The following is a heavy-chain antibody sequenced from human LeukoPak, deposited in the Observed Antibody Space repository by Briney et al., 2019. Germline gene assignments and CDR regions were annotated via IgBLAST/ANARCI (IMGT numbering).Heavy chain of an antibody. CDR3: ARELEVYYYYGMDV. Sequence: GASVKVSCKASGYTFTSYGISWVRQAPGQGLEWMGWISAYNGNTNYAQKLQGRVTMTTDTSTSTAYMELRSLRSDDTAVYYCARELEVYYYYGMDVWGQGTTVTVSS. CDR2: ISAYNGNT. J-gene: IGHJ6*02. D-gene: IGHD1-1*01. CDR1: GYTFTSYG. V-gene: IGHV1-18*01.